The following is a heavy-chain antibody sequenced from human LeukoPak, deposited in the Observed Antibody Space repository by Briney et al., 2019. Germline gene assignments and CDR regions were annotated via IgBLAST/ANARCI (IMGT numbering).Heavy chain of an antibody. D-gene: IGHD2-15*01. CDR1: GGSFSGYY. CDR3: ARVAPLIVVVVAAGWNWFDP. Sequence: SETLSLTCAVYGGSFSGYYWSWIRQPPGKGLEWIGEINHSGSTNSNPSLKSRVTISVDTSKNQFSLKLSSVTAADTAVYYCARVAPLIVVVVAAGWNWFDPWGQGTLVTVSS. CDR2: INHSGST. J-gene: IGHJ5*02. V-gene: IGHV4-34*01.